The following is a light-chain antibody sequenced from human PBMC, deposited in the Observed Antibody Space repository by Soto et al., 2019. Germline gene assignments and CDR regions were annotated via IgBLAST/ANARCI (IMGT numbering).Light chain of an antibody. V-gene: IGKV4-1*01. CDR1: QSILYNSTNKNS. CDR2: WAS. J-gene: IGKJ4*01. CDR3: QQYYTTPFT. Sequence: DIVMTQSPDSLAVSLGERATVNCKSSQSILYNSTNKNSLAWYQQKPGQPPRLLIYWASNRESGVPDRFSGSGSGTYFTLTISSLQAEDVAVYYCQQYYTTPFTFGGGTKVEIK.